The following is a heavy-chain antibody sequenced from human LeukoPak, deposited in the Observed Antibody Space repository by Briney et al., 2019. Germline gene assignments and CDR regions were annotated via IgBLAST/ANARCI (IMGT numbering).Heavy chain of an antibody. V-gene: IGHV4-59*01. D-gene: IGHD3-10*01. J-gene: IGHJ4*02. CDR2: VSDSGTT. Sequence: SETLSLTCTVSGGSISSYYWSWIRQPPGKGLEWFGYVSDSGTTNYNPSLKSRVTISVDTSKIQFSLKLSSVTAADTAVYYCARVRDSGSALDYWGQGTLVTVSS. CDR3: ARVRDSGSALDY. CDR1: GGSISSYY.